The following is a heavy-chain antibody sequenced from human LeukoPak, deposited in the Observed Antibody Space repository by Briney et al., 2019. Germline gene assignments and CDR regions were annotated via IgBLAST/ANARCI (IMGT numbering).Heavy chain of an antibody. D-gene: IGHD6-6*01. Sequence: ASVKVSCKVSGYTLTELSMHWVRQAPGKGLEWMGGFDPEDGETIYAQKFQGRVTMTEDTSTDTAYMELSSLRSEDTAVYYCATSLGKIAARGPTFDYWGQGTLVTVSS. V-gene: IGHV1-24*01. CDR1: GYTLTELS. J-gene: IGHJ4*02. CDR2: FDPEDGET. CDR3: ATSLGKIAARGPTFDY.